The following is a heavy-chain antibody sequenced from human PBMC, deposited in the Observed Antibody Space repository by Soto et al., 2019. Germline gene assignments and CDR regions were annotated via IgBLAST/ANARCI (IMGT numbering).Heavy chain of an antibody. CDR1: GFTFSSYS. Sequence: EVQLVESGGGLVKPGGSLRLSCAASGFTFSSYSMNWVRRAPGKGLEWVSSISSSSSYIYYADSVKGRFTISRDNAKNSLYLQMNSLRAEDTAVYYCARDRGIVVVPAAPGGFDPWGQGTLVTVSS. CDR2: ISSSSSYI. J-gene: IGHJ5*02. D-gene: IGHD2-2*01. V-gene: IGHV3-21*01. CDR3: ARDRGIVVVPAAPGGFDP.